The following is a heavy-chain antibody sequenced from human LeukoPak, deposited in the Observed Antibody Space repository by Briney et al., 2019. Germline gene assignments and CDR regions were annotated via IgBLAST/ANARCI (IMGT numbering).Heavy chain of an antibody. CDR2: ISGSSSNV. V-gene: IGHV3-48*03. CDR3: ARGFRDTAMFLDY. D-gene: IGHD5-18*01. Sequence: MNWVRQAPGKRLEWISAISGSSSNVYYAASVRGRFTISRDNAENSLYLQLNTMRAEDTAVYYCARGFRDTAMFLDYWGQGTLVTVSS. J-gene: IGHJ4*02.